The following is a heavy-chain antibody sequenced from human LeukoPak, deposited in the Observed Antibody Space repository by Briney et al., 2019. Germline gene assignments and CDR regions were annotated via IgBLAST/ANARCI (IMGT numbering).Heavy chain of an antibody. CDR2: IGSTDI. D-gene: IGHD1-1*01. Sequence: GGSLRLSCAASGFTFNICAMSWLRQAPGKGLEWVSSIGSTDIYYADSVKGRFTVSRDNSKNTLYLQLNNLRAEDSAVYYCAKAATPGNAIWDYFGKWGQGTLVTVSS. CDR1: GFTFNICA. V-gene: IGHV3-23*01. CDR3: AKAATPGNAIWDYFGK. J-gene: IGHJ4*02.